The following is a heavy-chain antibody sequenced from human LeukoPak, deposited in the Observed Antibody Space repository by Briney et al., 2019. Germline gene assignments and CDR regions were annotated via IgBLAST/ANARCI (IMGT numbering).Heavy chain of an antibody. CDR3: ARGDLWLGH. Sequence: TGGSLRLSCATSGFIFSSYWMCGVRQAPGKGLECVANIKSDGSEEYYGDSVKGRFTISRDNAKNSLYLQMNSLRVEDTAVYYCARGDLWLGHWGQGSLVTVSS. D-gene: IGHD3-10*01. CDR2: IKSDGSEE. CDR1: GFIFSSYW. V-gene: IGHV3-7*01. J-gene: IGHJ4*02.